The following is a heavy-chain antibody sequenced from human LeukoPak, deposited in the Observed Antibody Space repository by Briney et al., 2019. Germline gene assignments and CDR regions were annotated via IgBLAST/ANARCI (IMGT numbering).Heavy chain of an antibody. CDR1: GGSFSGYY. CDR2: INHSGST. V-gene: IGHV4-34*01. CDR3: ARRRRITMVQGVSTRYYFDY. J-gene: IGHJ4*02. D-gene: IGHD3-10*01. Sequence: SETLSLTCAVYGGSFSGYYWSWIRQPPGKGLEWIGEINHSGSTNYNPSLKSRVTISVDTSKNQFSLKLSSVTAADTAVYYCARRRRITMVQGVSTRYYFDYWGQGTLVTVSS.